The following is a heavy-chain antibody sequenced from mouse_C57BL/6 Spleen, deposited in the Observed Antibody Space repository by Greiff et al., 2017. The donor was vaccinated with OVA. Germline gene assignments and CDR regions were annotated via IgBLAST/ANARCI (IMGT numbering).Heavy chain of an antibody. V-gene: IGHV5-17*01. J-gene: IGHJ2*01. CDR2: ISSGSSTI. CDR3: ARSGGYYVLYYFDY. Sequence: VQLKESGGGLVKPGGSLKLSCAASGFTFSDYGMHWVRQAPEKGLEWVAYISSGSSTIYYADTVKGRFTLSRDNAKNTLFLQMTSLRSEDTAMYYCARSGGYYVLYYFDYWGQGTTLTVSS. D-gene: IGHD2-3*01. CDR1: GFTFSDYG.